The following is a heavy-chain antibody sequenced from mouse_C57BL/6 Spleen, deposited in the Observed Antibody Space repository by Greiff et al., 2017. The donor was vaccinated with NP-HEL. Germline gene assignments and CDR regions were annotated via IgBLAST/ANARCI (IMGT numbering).Heavy chain of an antibody. J-gene: IGHJ4*01. CDR2: IYPGSGNT. CDR1: GYTFTDYY. CDR3: ARSGQRGMDY. V-gene: IGHV1-76*01. D-gene: IGHD3-1*01. Sequence: QVQLKQSGAELVRPGASVKLSCKASGYTFTDYYINWVKQRPGQGLEWIARIYPGSGNTYYNEKFKGKATLTAEKSSSTAYMQLSSLTSEDSAVYFCARSGQRGMDYWGQGTSVTVSS.